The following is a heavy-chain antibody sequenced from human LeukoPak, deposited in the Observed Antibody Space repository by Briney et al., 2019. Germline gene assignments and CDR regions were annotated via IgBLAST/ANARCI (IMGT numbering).Heavy chain of an antibody. CDR3: ATLGGSAYSRDFDY. CDR2: FDPEDGGT. Sequence: ASVKVSCKVSGYTLTELSMHWVRQAPGKGLEWMGGFDPEDGGTIYAQKFQGRVTMTEDTSTDTAYMELSSLRSEDTAVYYCATLGGSAYSRDFDYWGQGTLVTVSS. D-gene: IGHD6-13*01. CDR1: GYTLTELS. V-gene: IGHV1-24*01. J-gene: IGHJ4*02.